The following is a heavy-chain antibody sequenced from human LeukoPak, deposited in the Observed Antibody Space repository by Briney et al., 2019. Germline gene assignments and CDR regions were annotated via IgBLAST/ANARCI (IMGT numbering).Heavy chain of an antibody. D-gene: IGHD3-10*01. V-gene: IGHV3-7*04. Sequence: GGSLRLSCVASGLSFGNYWMDWVRQAPGKGLEWVGNIKQDGSEKYYVDSVKGRFTISRDNAKNSLYLDMNSLRVEDTAVYYCARGYYGSGSYYFDYWGQGTLVTVSS. CDR1: GLSFGNYW. CDR2: IKQDGSEK. J-gene: IGHJ4*02. CDR3: ARGYYGSGSYYFDY.